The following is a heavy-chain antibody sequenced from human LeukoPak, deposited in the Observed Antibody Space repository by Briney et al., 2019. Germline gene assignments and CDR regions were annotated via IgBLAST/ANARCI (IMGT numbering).Heavy chain of an antibody. Sequence: PSETLSLTCTVSGGSISSYYWGWIRQPPGKGLEWIGYIYYSGSTNYNPSLKSRVTISVDTSKNQFSLKLSSVSAADTAVYYCARGNIPPWYYFDYLGQGTLVTVSS. CDR1: GGSISSYY. V-gene: IGHV4-59*01. D-gene: IGHD2/OR15-2a*01. J-gene: IGHJ4*02. CDR2: IYYSGST. CDR3: ARGNIPPWYYFDY.